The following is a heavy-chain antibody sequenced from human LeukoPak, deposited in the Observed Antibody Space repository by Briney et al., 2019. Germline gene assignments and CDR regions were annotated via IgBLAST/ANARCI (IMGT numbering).Heavy chain of an antibody. J-gene: IGHJ4*02. CDR2: INGDGSST. Sequence: QSGGSLRLSCAASGFTFSDYYMHWVRQAPGKGLVWVSHINGDGSSTNHADSVKGRFTISRDNAKNTLYLQMNSLRAEDTAVYYCARGKYNYGCDSRGQGTLVTVSS. CDR1: GFTFSDYY. D-gene: IGHD3-16*01. CDR3: ARGKYNYGCDS. V-gene: IGHV3-74*01.